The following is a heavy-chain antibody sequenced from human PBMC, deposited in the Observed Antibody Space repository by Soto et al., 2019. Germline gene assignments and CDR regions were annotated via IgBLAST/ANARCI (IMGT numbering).Heavy chain of an antibody. CDR2: IDPSDSYT. Sequence: GESLKISCKGSGYSFTSYWISWVRQMPGKGLEWMGRIDPSDSYTNYSPSFQGHATISADKSISTAYLQWSSLKASDTAMYYCARQRYCSSTSCPYYYGMDVWGQGTADTVSS. D-gene: IGHD2-2*01. J-gene: IGHJ6*02. CDR3: ARQRYCSSTSCPYYYGMDV. V-gene: IGHV5-10-1*01. CDR1: GYSFTSYW.